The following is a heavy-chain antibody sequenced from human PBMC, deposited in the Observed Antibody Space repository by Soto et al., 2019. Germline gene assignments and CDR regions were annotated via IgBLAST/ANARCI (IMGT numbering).Heavy chain of an antibody. CDR1: GLTFSSYA. CDR3: AKDTAIPRYYGMDV. Sequence: EVELLESGGGLVQPGGSLRLSCAASGLTFSSYAMSWVRQAPGKGLEWVSAISGSGGSTYYADSVKGRFTISRDNSKNTLYLQMNSLRAEDTAVYYCAKDTAIPRYYGMDVWGQGTTVTVSS. V-gene: IGHV3-23*01. J-gene: IGHJ6*02. D-gene: IGHD5-18*01. CDR2: ISGSGGST.